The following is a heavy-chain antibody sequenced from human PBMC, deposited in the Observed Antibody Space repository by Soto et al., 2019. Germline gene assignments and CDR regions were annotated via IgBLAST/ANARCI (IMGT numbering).Heavy chain of an antibody. CDR2: ISYDGSNK. D-gene: IGHD2-15*01. CDR3: EKDWGDIVVVAAARYGMDV. V-gene: IGHV3-30*18. CDR1: GFTFSNYG. Sequence: AASGFTFSNYGMHWVRQAPGKGLEWLAVISYDGSNKYYADSVKGRFTISRDNSKNTLYLQMNSLRAEDTAVYYCEKDWGDIVVVAAARYGMDVWCQGTTVTVSS. J-gene: IGHJ6*02.